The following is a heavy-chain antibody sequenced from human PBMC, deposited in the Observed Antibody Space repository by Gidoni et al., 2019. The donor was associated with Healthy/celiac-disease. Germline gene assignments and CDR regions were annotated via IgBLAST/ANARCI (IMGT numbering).Heavy chain of an antibody. Sequence: HVQLQQWGAGLLKPSETLSLTCAVYGGSFSGYYWSWIRQPPGKGLEWIGEINHSGSTNYNPSLKSRVTISVDTSKNQFSLKLSSVTAADTAVYYCARLKTIFGVVIKGSYFDYWGQGTLVTVSS. D-gene: IGHD3-3*01. V-gene: IGHV4-34*01. J-gene: IGHJ4*02. CDR2: INHSGST. CDR1: GGSFSGYY. CDR3: ARLKTIFGVVIKGSYFDY.